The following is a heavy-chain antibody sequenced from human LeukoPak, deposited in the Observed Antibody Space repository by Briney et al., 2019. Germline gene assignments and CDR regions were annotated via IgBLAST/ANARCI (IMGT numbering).Heavy chain of an antibody. CDR1: GGSISSYY. D-gene: IGHD3-22*01. Sequence: PSETLSLTCTVSGGSISSYYWSWIRQPAGKGLEWIGRIYTSGSTNYNPSLKSRVTMSVDTSKNQFSLKLSSVTAADTAVYYCARDGRALYYYDSSGYYPTLDYYMDVWGKGTTVTISS. J-gene: IGHJ6*03. CDR3: ARDGRALYYYDSSGYYPTLDYYMDV. CDR2: IYTSGST. V-gene: IGHV4-4*07.